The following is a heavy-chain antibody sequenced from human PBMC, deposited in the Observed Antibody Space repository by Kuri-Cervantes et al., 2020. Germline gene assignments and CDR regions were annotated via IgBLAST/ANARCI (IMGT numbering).Heavy chain of an antibody. CDR1: GFTFSSYA. Sequence: LSLTCAASGFTFSSYAMHWVRQAPGKGLEWVAVISYDGSNKYYADSVKGRFTISRDNSKNTLYLQMNSLRAEDTAVYYCARVGSSNRYPLGYWGQGTLVTVSS. CDR2: ISYDGSNK. J-gene: IGHJ4*02. D-gene: IGHD6-13*01. CDR3: ARVGSSNRYPLGY. V-gene: IGHV3-30-3*01.